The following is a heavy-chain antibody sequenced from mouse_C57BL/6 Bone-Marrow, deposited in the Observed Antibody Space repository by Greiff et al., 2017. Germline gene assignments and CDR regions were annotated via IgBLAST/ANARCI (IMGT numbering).Heavy chain of an antibody. D-gene: IGHD2-4*01. CDR3: ARGDYDSHFDY. V-gene: IGHV1-61*01. CDR1: GYTFTSYW. Sequence: VQLQQPGAELVRPGSSVKLSCKASGYTFTSYWMDWVKQRPGQGLEWIGNIYPSDSETHYNQKFKDKATLTVDKSSSTAYMQLSSLTSEDSAVYYCARGDYDSHFDYWGQGTTLTVSS. CDR2: IYPSDSET. J-gene: IGHJ2*01.